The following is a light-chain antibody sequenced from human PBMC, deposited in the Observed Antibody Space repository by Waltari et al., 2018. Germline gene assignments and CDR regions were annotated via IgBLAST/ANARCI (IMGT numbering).Light chain of an antibody. CDR3: QTGGHGTWV. J-gene: IGLJ3*02. CDR1: SGHSSNV. CDR2: VNSDGSH. V-gene: IGLV4-69*01. Sequence: QLVLTQSPSASASLGASVKLTCTLSSGHSSNVIAWHQQQPEKGPRCLMKVNSDGSHRKGDEVPDRFSGSSSGAGRYLTVSSLQSEDEADYYCQTGGHGTWVFGGGTKLTVL.